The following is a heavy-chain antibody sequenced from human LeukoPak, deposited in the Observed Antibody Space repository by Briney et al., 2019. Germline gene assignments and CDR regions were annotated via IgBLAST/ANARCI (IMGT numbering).Heavy chain of an antibody. CDR1: GYSISRDYY. J-gene: IGHJ4*02. V-gene: IGHV4-38-2*01. CDR3: SRVPSCTSARSRCYGFFLNYFDL. Sequence: SETLSLTCAVSGYSISRDYYWGWIRQPPGQGLESSGSIYHRWSTYYHPYLKSRVTMPVDRSKNQFPLLLTAVTAADPAGYYCSRVPSCTSARSRCYGFFLNYFDLWGQGTGVSVSS. D-gene: IGHD2-8*02. CDR2: IYHRWST.